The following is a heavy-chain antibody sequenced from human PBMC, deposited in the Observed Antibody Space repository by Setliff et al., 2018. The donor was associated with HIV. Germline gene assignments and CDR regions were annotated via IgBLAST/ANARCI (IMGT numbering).Heavy chain of an antibody. CDR3: ARDKTSRYYYTGSAYSDYFDF. J-gene: IGHJ4*02. CDR2: INAGNGNT. CDR1: GYTFTSYA. D-gene: IGHD3-10*01. V-gene: IGHV1-3*01. Sequence: GASVKVSCKASGYTFTSYAMHWVRQAPGQRLEWMGWINAGNGNTKYSQKFQGRVTITRDTSASAAYMELSSLRSEDTAVYYCARDKTSRYYYTGSAYSDYFDFWGQGTLVTVSS.